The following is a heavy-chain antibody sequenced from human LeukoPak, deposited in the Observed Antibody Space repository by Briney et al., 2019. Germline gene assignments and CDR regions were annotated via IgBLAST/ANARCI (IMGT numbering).Heavy chain of an antibody. D-gene: IGHD6-13*01. Sequence: GGSLGPSCVGSGFTFSSYWMHWVRQTPGKGLVWVSRIKSDGISTNYADSVRGRFTISRDNAKNTLYLQMNSLRAEDTAVYYCTNMYSLNYWGRGTLVTVSS. V-gene: IGHV3-74*01. CDR2: IKSDGIST. CDR3: TNMYSLNY. CDR1: GFTFSSYW. J-gene: IGHJ4*02.